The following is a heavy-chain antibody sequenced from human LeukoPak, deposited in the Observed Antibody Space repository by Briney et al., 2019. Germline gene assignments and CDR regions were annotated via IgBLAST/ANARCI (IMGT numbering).Heavy chain of an antibody. J-gene: IGHJ4*02. CDR3: ARGVGAMPVAPFDY. CDR1: GCTFSSYA. CDR2: IIPIFGTA. V-gene: IGHV1-69*13. Sequence: GASVKVSCKASGCTFSSYAISWVRQAPGQGLEWMGWIIPIFGTANYAQKFQGRVTITPDESTSTAYMELSSLRSEDTAVYYCARGVGAMPVAPFDYWGQGTLVTVSS. D-gene: IGHD2-2*01.